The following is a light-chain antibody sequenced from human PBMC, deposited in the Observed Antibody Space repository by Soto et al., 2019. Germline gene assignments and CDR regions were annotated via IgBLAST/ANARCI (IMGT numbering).Light chain of an antibody. CDR1: QSIGDT. CDR3: QQRSDWPRT. CDR2: GAS. Sequence: EIVMTQSPATLSVSAGGRATLSCRASQSIGDTLAWYQQNPGQAPRLVIHGASSRATGLPARFSGSGSGTDFTLTISSLEPEDFAVYYCQQRSDWPRTFGQGTKVDIK. J-gene: IGKJ1*01. V-gene: IGKV3-15*01.